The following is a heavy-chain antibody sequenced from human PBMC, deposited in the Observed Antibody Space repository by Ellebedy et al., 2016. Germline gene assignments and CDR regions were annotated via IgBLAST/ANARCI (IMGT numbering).Heavy chain of an antibody. V-gene: IGHV4-34*01. J-gene: IGHJ3*02. D-gene: IGHD3-10*01. CDR1: GGSFSGFY. Sequence: SQTLSLTCVVQGGSFSGFYWSWIRQPPGKGLEWIGEINHSGSTNYNPSLKSRVTISVDTSKNQFSLKLSSVTAADTAVYYCARKKSQPMVRGVILGRNAFDIWGQGTMVTVSS. CDR3: ARKKSQPMVRGVILGRNAFDI. CDR2: INHSGST.